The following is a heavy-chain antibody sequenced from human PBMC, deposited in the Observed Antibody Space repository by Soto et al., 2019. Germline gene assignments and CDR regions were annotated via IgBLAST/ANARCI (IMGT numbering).Heavy chain of an antibody. V-gene: IGHV3-66*01. CDR1: GFSVTNNY. J-gene: IGHJ1*01. CDR2: IHNANT. CDR3: ATGLDIAEFQY. D-gene: IGHD3-10*01. Sequence: EVQLVESGGDLVRPGGSLRLSCAASGFSVTNNYMAWVRQAQGKGLEWVSFIHNANTFYADFVKGRFTISRDHSSNTVSPQMNRLSVEVTAVYPGATGLDIAEFQYWCLCTLVTVSS.